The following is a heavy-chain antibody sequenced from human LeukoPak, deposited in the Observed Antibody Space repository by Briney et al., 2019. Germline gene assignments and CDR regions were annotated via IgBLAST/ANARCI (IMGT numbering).Heavy chain of an antibody. V-gene: IGHV3-23*01. CDR1: GFTFSSYA. CDR3: AWWIYYFDS. D-gene: IGHD5-12*01. Sequence: PGGSLRLSCAASGFTFSSYAMNWVRQSPGKGLEWVSAISAGSDTTLYADSVKGRFTISRDNSRNTLYLQMNNLRAEDTAIYHCAWWIYYFDSWGPGTLVTVSS. J-gene: IGHJ4*02. CDR2: ISAGSDTT.